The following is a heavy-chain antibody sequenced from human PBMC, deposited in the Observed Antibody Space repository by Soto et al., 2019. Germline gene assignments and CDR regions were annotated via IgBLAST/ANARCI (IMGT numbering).Heavy chain of an antibody. Sequence: EVQLVESGGGLVQPGGSLRLSCAASGLIVSSTYMSWVRQAPGKGLEWVSVISNGGDTHYADSVKGRFSLSRDISNNTLHLQMSSLRVEDTAVYYCAREPPYGSGVSWSITGDAFHIWGQGTMVTVSS. D-gene: IGHD2-15*01. V-gene: IGHV3-66*01. CDR1: GLIVSSTY. CDR3: AREPPYGSGVSWSITGDAFHI. J-gene: IGHJ3*02. CDR2: ISNGGDT.